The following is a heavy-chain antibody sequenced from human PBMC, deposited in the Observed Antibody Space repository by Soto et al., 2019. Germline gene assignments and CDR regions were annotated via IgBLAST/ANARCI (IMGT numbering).Heavy chain of an antibody. J-gene: IGHJ4*02. CDR3: AHREELWSGWGY. CDR1: GFSLNTSGVG. CDR2: IYWDDDK. Sequence: QITLEESGPTLVKPTQTLTLTCTFSGFSLNTSGVGVGWIRQPPGKALEWLALIYWDDDKRYSPSLKSRLTITKDNSKNQRVLTMTNMDPVDTATYYSAHREELWSGWGYWRQGTLVTVSS. D-gene: IGHD5-18*01. V-gene: IGHV2-5*02.